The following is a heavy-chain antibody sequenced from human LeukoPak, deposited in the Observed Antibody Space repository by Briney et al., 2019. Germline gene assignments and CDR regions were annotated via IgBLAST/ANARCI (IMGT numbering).Heavy chain of an antibody. V-gene: IGHV3-30*02. D-gene: IGHD2-21*02. CDR1: GFTFSSYG. Sequence: PGGSLRLSCAASGFTFSSYGMHWVRQAPGKGLEWVVFIRYDGSNKYYADSVKGRFTISRDNSKNTLYLQMNSLRAEDTAVYYCAKEYREVVTASDYWGQGTLVTVSS. CDR3: AKEYREVVTASDY. CDR2: IRYDGSNK. J-gene: IGHJ4*02.